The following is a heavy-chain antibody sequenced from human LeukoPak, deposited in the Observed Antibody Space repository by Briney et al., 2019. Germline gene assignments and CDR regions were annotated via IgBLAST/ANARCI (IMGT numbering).Heavy chain of an antibody. D-gene: IGHD3-10*01. CDR2: IRFDGSNK. Sequence: GGSLRLSCAASGFTFSSYGMHWVRQAPGKGLEWVAFIRFDGSNKYYADSVKGRFTISRDNAKNSLYLQMNSLRAEDTAVYYCARDGSGSYFYYYYHYMDVWGKGTTVTISS. CDR1: GFTFSSYG. J-gene: IGHJ6*03. V-gene: IGHV3-30*02. CDR3: ARDGSGSYFYYYYHYMDV.